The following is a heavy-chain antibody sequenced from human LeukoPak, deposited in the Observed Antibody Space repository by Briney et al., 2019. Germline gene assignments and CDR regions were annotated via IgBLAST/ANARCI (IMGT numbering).Heavy chain of an antibody. Sequence: SETLSLTCAVYGGSFSGYYWSWIRQPPGKGLEWIGEINHSGSTNYNPSLKSRVTISVDTSKNQFSLKLSSVTAADTAVYYCARGSPHYYDSSGEIDPWGQGTLVTVSS. D-gene: IGHD3-22*01. J-gene: IGHJ5*02. V-gene: IGHV4-34*01. CDR1: GGSFSGYY. CDR3: ARGSPHYYDSSGEIDP. CDR2: INHSGST.